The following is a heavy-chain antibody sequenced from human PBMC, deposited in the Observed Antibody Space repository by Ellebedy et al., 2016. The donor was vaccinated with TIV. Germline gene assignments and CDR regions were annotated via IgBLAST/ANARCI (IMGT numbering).Heavy chain of an antibody. CDR1: GFPFITYE. Sequence: PGGSLRLSCAAPGFPFITYELTWFGQAPGKGREWISHISSSGYTIYYADSVKGRFTISRDNAKTSLYLQMNSLGAEDTAVYYCAREGIVAVTPASPLDVWGQGTTVIVSS. J-gene: IGHJ6*02. CDR3: AREGIVAVTPASPLDV. V-gene: IGHV3-48*03. D-gene: IGHD2-2*01. CDR2: ISSSGYTI.